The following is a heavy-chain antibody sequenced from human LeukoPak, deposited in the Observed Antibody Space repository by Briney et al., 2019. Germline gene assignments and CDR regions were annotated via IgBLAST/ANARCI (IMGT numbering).Heavy chain of an antibody. CDR1: GDTFTSYR. Sequence: ASVKVSCKASGDTFTSYRAHWVRQAPGQGLEWMGIINPSGGSATHAQKFQGRITMTRDTSTSTLYMELSSLRSEDTAVYYCARGLGSGSYDGFWGQGTLVTVSS. CDR2: INPSGGSA. D-gene: IGHD3-10*01. CDR3: ARGLGSGSYDGF. V-gene: IGHV1-46*01. J-gene: IGHJ4*02.